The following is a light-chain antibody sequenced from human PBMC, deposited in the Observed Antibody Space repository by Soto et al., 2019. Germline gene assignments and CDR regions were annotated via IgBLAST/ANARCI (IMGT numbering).Light chain of an antibody. CDR2: AAS. V-gene: IGKV3-15*01. Sequence: EIVMTQSPATLSVSPGEGVTLACRASQTVRCNLAWYLQKPGQAPRLLIYAASTRATGVPARFSGSGSETDFTLTISSLQSEDFPVYYCQQYYDWPPLSFGGGTRVEIK. J-gene: IGKJ4*01. CDR3: QQYYDWPPLS. CDR1: QTVRCN.